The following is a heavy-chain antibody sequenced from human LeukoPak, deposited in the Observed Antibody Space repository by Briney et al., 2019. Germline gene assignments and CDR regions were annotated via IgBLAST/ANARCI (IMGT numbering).Heavy chain of an antibody. CDR3: AGGYSSGWYTFDP. J-gene: IGHJ5*02. CDR1: GLTFSSYN. D-gene: IGHD6-13*01. CDR2: ISSSSSYI. V-gene: IGHV3-21*01. Sequence: GGSLRLSCAASGLTFSSYNMNWVRQAPGKGLEWVSSISSSSSYIYYADSMKGRFTISRDNAKSLVYLQMNSLRAEDTAVYYCAGGYSSGWYTFDPWGQGTLVTVSS.